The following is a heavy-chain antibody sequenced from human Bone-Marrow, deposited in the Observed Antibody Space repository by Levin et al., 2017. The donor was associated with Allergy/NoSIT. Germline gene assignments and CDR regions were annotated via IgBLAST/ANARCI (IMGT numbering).Heavy chain of an antibody. CDR1: GDSVSSNSAA. J-gene: IGHJ5*02. V-gene: IGHV6-1*01. D-gene: IGHD2-8*01. CDR2: TYYRSKWYN. CDR3: AREYCTSGVCGNNWFDP. Sequence: SETLSLTCAISGDSVSSNSAAWNWIRQSPSRGLEWLGRTYYRSKWYNDYAVSVKSRITINPDTSKNQFSLQLNSVTPEDTAVYYCAREYCTSGVCGNNWFDPWGQGTLVTVSS.